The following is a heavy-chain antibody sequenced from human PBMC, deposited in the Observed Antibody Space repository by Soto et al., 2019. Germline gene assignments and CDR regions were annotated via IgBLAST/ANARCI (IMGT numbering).Heavy chain of an antibody. CDR1: GYTFTGYY. V-gene: IGHV1-2*04. J-gene: IGHJ6*02. CDR3: ARGGYSYGYYYYGMDA. Sequence: ASVKVSCKASGYTFTGYYMHWVRQAPGQGLEWMGWINPNSGGTNYAQKFQGWVTMTRDTSISTAYMELSRLRSDDTAVYYCARGGYSYGYYYYGMDAWGQGTTVTVSS. CDR2: INPNSGGT. D-gene: IGHD5-18*01.